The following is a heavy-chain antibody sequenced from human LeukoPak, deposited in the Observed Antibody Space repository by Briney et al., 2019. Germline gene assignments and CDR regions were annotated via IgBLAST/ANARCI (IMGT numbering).Heavy chain of an antibody. Sequence: ASVKVSCKASGYTFTNYCMHWVRQAPGQGLEWMGLITPSGTTTYAQNFQGRVTMTRDTSTSTVYMELSSLRSDDTAVYYCAKCSETGTTRWFDPWGQGTLVTASS. V-gene: IGHV1-46*01. CDR2: ITPSGTT. D-gene: IGHD1-7*01. CDR3: AKCSETGTTRWFDP. CDR1: GYTFTNYC. J-gene: IGHJ5*02.